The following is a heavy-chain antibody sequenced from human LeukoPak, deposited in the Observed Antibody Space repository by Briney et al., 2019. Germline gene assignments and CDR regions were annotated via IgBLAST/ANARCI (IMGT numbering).Heavy chain of an antibody. CDR3: AREMVESGRHTGGGAFDI. J-gene: IGHJ3*02. D-gene: IGHD1-26*01. V-gene: IGHV1-69*13. CDR1: GGTFSSYA. CDR2: IIPIFGTA. Sequence: ASVKVSCKASGGTFSSYAISWVRQAPGQGLEWMGGIIPIFGTANYAQKFQGRVTITADESTSTAYMELSSLRSDDTAVYYCAREMVESGRHTGGGAFDIWGQGTMVTVSS.